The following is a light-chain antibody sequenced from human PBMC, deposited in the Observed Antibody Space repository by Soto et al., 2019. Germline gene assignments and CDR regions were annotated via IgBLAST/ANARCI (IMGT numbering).Light chain of an antibody. CDR2: GAS. Sequence: EIVLTQSAGTLSLSPGERATLSCRASQSVSSSYLAWYQQKPGQAPRLLIYGASSRATGIPARFSGSGSGTDFTLTISSLEPEDFAIYYCHQRQSWPRTFGQGTKVDIK. J-gene: IGKJ1*01. V-gene: IGKV3-20*01. CDR3: HQRQSWPRT. CDR1: QSVSSSY.